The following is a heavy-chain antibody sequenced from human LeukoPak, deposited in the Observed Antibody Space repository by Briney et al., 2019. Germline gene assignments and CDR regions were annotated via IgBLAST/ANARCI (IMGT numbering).Heavy chain of an antibody. V-gene: IGHV1-46*01. D-gene: IGHD3-9*01. CDR1: GYTFTSYY. CDR2: INPSGGST. Sequence: GASVKVSCKASGYTFTSYYMHWVRQAPGQGLEWMGIINPSGGSTSYAQKFQGRVTITADKSTSTAYMELSSLRSEDTAVYYCARVDYDILTGYSLWSYFDYWGQGTLVTVSS. J-gene: IGHJ4*02. CDR3: ARVDYDILTGYSLWSYFDY.